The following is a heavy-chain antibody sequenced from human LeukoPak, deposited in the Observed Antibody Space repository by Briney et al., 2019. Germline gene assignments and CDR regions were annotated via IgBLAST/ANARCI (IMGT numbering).Heavy chain of an antibody. CDR3: ARGKWELLVGDDAFDI. J-gene: IGHJ3*02. V-gene: IGHV1-46*01. Sequence: GASEKVSCKASGYTFTSYYMHWVRQAPGQGLEWMGIINPSGGSTSYAQKFQGRVTMTRDTSTSTVYMELSSLRSEDTAVYYCARGKWELLVGDDAFDIWGQGTMVTVSS. CDR1: GYTFTSYY. D-gene: IGHD1-26*01. CDR2: INPSGGST.